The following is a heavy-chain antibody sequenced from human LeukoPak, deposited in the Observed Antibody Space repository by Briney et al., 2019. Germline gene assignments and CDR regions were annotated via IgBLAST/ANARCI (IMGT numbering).Heavy chain of an antibody. CDR3: ARDPSSPRNYYDSSGSSVPAD. CDR2: ISSSSSYI. CDR1: GFTFSDYY. J-gene: IGHJ4*02. D-gene: IGHD3-22*01. Sequence: GGSLRLSCAASGFTFSDYYMSWIRLAPGKGLEWVSSISSSSSYIYYADSVKGRFTISRDNAKNSLYLQMNSLRAEDTAVYYCARDPSSPRNYYDSSGSSVPADWGQGTLVTVSS. V-gene: IGHV3-11*06.